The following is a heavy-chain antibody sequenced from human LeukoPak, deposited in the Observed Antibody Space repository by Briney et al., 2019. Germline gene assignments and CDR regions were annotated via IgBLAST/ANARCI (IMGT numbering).Heavy chain of an antibody. Sequence: XESLXLSCAASGFTFSAYWMTWVRQAPGKGLAWVANIIEDGNLKYYVDSVKGRFTISRDNTKNSLYLQMKSLRADDTAVYYCARVGKNGWDFDHWGQGTLVTVSS. V-gene: IGHV3-7*01. CDR2: IIEDGNLK. J-gene: IGHJ4*02. D-gene: IGHD6-19*01. CDR1: GFTFSAYW. CDR3: ARVGKNGWDFDH.